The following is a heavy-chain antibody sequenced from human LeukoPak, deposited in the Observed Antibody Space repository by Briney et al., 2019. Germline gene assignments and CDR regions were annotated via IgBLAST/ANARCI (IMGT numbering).Heavy chain of an antibody. V-gene: IGHV3-23*01. CDR1: GFTFSSYA. J-gene: IGHJ3*02. CDR3: AKDIVVVPAAPTAAFDI. Sequence: GGSLRLSCSASGFTFSSYAMSWVRQAPGKGLEWVSAISGSGGSTYYADSVKGRFTISRDNSKNTLYLQMNSLRAEDTAVYYCAKDIVVVPAAPTAAFDIWGQGTMVTVSS. CDR2: ISGSGGST. D-gene: IGHD2-2*01.